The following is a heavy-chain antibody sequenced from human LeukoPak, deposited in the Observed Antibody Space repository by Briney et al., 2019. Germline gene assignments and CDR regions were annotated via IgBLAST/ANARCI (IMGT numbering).Heavy chain of an antibody. CDR3: ARSTSSGYYYVWLGYYYYGMDV. J-gene: IGHJ6*02. V-gene: IGHV1-46*01. Sequence: ASVKVSCKASGYTFTSYYMHWVRQAPGQGLEWMGIINPSGGSTGYAQKFQGRVTMTRNTSISTAYMELSSLRSEDTAVYYCARSTSSGYYYVWLGYYYYGMDVWGQGTTVTVSS. D-gene: IGHD3-22*01. CDR1: GYTFTSYY. CDR2: INPSGGST.